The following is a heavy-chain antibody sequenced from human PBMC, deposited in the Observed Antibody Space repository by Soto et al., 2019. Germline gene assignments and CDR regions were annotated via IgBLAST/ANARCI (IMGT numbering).Heavy chain of an antibody. CDR2: IYHSGST. J-gene: IGHJ4*02. CDR1: GGSISSSNW. Sequence: SETVSLTCAVSGGSISSSNWWSWVRQPPGKGLEWIGEIYHSGSTNYNPSLKSRVTISVDKSKNQFSLKLSSVTAADTAVYYCATWGIAVAGTLVYWGQGTLVTVSS. D-gene: IGHD6-19*01. CDR3: ATWGIAVAGTLVY. V-gene: IGHV4-4*02.